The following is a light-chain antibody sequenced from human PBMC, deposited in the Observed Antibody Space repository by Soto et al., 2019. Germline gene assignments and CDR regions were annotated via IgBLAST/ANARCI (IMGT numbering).Light chain of an antibody. Sequence: DIVMTQSPLSLPVTPGEPASISCRSSQSLLHSNGYNYLDWYLQKPGQSPQLLIYLGSNRASGVTDRFSGSGSGTDFTLKISRVEAEDGGVYYGMQSLQSPRTFGQGTKVEIK. CDR3: MQSLQSPRT. CDR2: LGS. J-gene: IGKJ1*01. V-gene: IGKV2-28*01. CDR1: QSLLHSNGYNY.